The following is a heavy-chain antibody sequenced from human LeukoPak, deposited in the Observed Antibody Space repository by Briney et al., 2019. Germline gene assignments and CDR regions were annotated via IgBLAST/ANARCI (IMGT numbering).Heavy chain of an antibody. D-gene: IGHD2-2*02. Sequence: GASVKVSCKASGYTFTSYGISWVRQAPGQGLEWMGWISAYNGNTNYAQKLQGRVTMTTDTSTSTAYMELRSLRSDDTAVYYCARDGCSSTSCYTYGYYYYMDVWGKGTTVTVSS. CDR1: GYTFTSYG. CDR2: ISAYNGNT. J-gene: IGHJ6*03. V-gene: IGHV1-18*01. CDR3: ARDGCSSTSCYTYGYYYYMDV.